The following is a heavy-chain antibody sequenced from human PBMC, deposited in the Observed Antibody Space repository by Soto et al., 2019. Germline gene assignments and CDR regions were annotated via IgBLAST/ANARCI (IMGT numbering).Heavy chain of an antibody. D-gene: IGHD2-15*01. Sequence: SVKVSCKASGGTFSSYAISWVRQAPGQGLEWMGGIIPIFGTANYAQKFQGRVTITADESTSTAYMELSGLRSEDTAVYYCARGGLGYCSGGSCYGIRGFDYWGQGTLVTVSS. CDR1: GGTFSSYA. CDR2: IIPIFGTA. J-gene: IGHJ4*02. CDR3: ARGGLGYCSGGSCYGIRGFDY. V-gene: IGHV1-69*13.